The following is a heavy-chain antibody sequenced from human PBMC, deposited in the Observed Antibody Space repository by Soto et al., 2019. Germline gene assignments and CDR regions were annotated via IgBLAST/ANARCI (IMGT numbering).Heavy chain of an antibody. V-gene: IGHV3-21*01. CDR2: ISSSSSYI. CDR1: GFTFSSYS. D-gene: IGHD3-3*01. CDR3: ARDAHDFWSGYPNWFDP. J-gene: IGHJ5*02. Sequence: EVQLVESGGGQVKPGGSLRLSCAASGFTFSSYSMNWVRQAPGKGLEWVSSISSSSSYIYYADSVKGRFTISRDNAKNSLYLQMNSLRAEDTAVYYCARDAHDFWSGYPNWFDPWGQGTLVTVSS.